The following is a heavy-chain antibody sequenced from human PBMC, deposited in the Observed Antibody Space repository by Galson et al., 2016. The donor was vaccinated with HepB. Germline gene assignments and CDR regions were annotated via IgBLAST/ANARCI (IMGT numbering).Heavy chain of an antibody. V-gene: IGHV3-23*01. CDR1: GFTFSSYA. Sequence: SLRLSCAASGFTFSSYAMSWVRQAPGKGLEWVSTISGSGGSTYYADPVKGRFTISRDNSKNTLYLQMNSLRAEDTAVYYCAKAGYQLPTRTPWFDPWGQGTLVTVSS. CDR2: ISGSGGST. J-gene: IGHJ5*02. D-gene: IGHD2-2*01. CDR3: AKAGYQLPTRTPWFDP.